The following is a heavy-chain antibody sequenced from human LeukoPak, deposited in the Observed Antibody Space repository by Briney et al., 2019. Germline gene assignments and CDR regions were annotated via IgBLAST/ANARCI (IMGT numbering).Heavy chain of an antibody. D-gene: IGHD2/OR15-2a*01. J-gene: IGHJ4*02. V-gene: IGHV3-33*01. Sequence: GGSLRLSCAASGFTFSNYGMHWVRQAPGKGLEWLAAIFYDGSKEHYADTVKGRFTISRDNSKNTLYLQVNSLTADDTAVYYCARDQALYFSYGDYWGQGTLVTVS. CDR1: GFTFSNYG. CDR3: ARDQALYFSYGDY. CDR2: IFYDGSKE.